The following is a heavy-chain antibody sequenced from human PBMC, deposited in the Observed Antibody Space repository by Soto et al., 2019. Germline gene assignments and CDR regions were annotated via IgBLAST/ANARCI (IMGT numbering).Heavy chain of an antibody. V-gene: IGHV5-51*01. CDR1: GYSFTSYW. D-gene: IGHD2-2*01. CDR2: IYPGDSDT. Sequence: GESLKISCKGSGYSFTSYWIGWVRQMPGKGLEWMGIIYPGDSDTRYSPSFQGQVTISADKSISTAYLQWSSLKASDTAMYYCARQYCSSTSCHPGYAFDIWGQGTMVTVS. CDR3: ARQYCSSTSCHPGYAFDI. J-gene: IGHJ3*02.